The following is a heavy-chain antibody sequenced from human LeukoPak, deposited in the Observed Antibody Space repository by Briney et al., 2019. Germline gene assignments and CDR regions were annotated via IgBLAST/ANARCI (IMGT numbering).Heavy chain of an antibody. CDR3: ASWMAAPGGYFDY. CDR2: ISSSSYI. J-gene: IGHJ4*02. V-gene: IGHV3-21*01. D-gene: IGHD5-24*01. CDR1: GFTFLNYA. Sequence: GGSLRLSRAASGFTFLNYAMSWVRQAPGKGLEWVSSISSSSYIYYADSVKGRFTISRDNAKNSLYLQMNSLRAEDTAVYYCASWMAAPGGYFDYWGQGTLVTVSS.